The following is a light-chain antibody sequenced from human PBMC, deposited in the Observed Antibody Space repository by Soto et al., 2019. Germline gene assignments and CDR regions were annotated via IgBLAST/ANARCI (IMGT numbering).Light chain of an antibody. V-gene: IGKV3D-15*02. CDR1: QGIGST. CDR2: GAS. J-gene: IGKJ5*01. Sequence: VMNQCPPTPTVNTGERATLSFRASQGIGSTLAWYQQKPGQTPRLLIYGASTRATGVPARFSGSGSGTEFTLTISSLQSEDFAVYYCQQYGSSPSFGQGTRLEIK. CDR3: QQYGSSPS.